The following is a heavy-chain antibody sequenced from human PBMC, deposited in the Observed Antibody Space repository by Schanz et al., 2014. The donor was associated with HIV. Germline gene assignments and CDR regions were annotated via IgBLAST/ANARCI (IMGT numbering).Heavy chain of an antibody. D-gene: IGHD3-22*01. CDR3: VRVANYDGDDYYQRSHFDL. CDR2: IMPKFGTE. Sequence: QVQLVQSGTEVKKPGASVKVSCKASGYTFISYGISWVRQAPGQGLEWLGLIMPKFGTENYAQKYQGRVTLTADATTAYMDLSSLKFEDTAVYYCVRVANYDGDDYYQRSHFDLWGQGTLVTVSS. V-gene: IGHV1-69*13. CDR1: GYTFISYG. J-gene: IGHJ4*02.